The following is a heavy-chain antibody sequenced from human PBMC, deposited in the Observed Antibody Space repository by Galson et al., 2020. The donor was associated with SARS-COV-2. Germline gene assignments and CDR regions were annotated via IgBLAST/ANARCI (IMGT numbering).Heavy chain of an antibody. CDR2: IYRSGSV. J-gene: IGHJ3*02. D-gene: IGHD6-25*01. Sequence: SETLSLTCAVSGGSITSGDYYWSWIRQHPVTGLEWIGYIYRSGSVYYNPSLKSRLSISIDKSKNQFSLTVSSVTAADTAMYFCARMPSIHISAAGTVGGGFDIWGQGTLVTVSS. CDR1: GGSITSGDYY. CDR3: ARMPSIHISAAGTVGGGFDI. V-gene: IGHV4-31*11.